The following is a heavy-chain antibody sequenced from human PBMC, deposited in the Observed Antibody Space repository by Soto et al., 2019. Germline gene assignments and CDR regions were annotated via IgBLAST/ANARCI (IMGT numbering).Heavy chain of an antibody. CDR2: ISGSGGST. Sequence: PGGSLRLSCAASGFTFSSYAMSWVRQAPGKGLEWVSAISGSGGSTYYADSVKGRFTISRDNSKNTLYLQMNSLRAEDTAVYYCAPHPMKRWLPLPSDYWGQGTLVTVSS. V-gene: IGHV3-23*01. CDR3: APHPMKRWLPLPSDY. J-gene: IGHJ4*02. D-gene: IGHD6-19*01. CDR1: GFTFSSYA.